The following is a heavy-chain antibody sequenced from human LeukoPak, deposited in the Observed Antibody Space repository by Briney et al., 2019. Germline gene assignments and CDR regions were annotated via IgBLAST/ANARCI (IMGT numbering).Heavy chain of an antibody. CDR1: GFTFSSYA. CDR3: ARDRDSSGYLDAFDI. J-gene: IGHJ3*02. D-gene: IGHD3-22*01. CDR2: ISYDGSNK. Sequence: GGSLRLSCAASGFTFSSYAMHWVRQAPGKGLEWVAVISYDGSNKYYADCVKGRFTISRDNSKNTLYLQMNSLRAEDTAVYYCARDRDSSGYLDAFDIWGQGTMVTVSS. V-gene: IGHV3-30-3*01.